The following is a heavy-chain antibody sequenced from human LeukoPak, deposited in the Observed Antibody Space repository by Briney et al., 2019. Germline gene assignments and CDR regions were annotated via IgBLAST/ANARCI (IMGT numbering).Heavy chain of an antibody. CDR3: VKDPGYCTSGSCPGYFDY. D-gene: IGHD2-8*01. CDR1: GFTFRNYA. J-gene: IGHJ4*02. CDR2: ISYDGSHK. Sequence: GGSLRLSCAASGFTFRNYAMHWVRQAPGKGLEWVAVISYDGSHKYYAGSVKGRFTISRDNSKNTVYLQMNSLRAEDTAVYYCVKDPGYCTSGSCPGYFDYWGQGTLVTVSS. V-gene: IGHV3-30*18.